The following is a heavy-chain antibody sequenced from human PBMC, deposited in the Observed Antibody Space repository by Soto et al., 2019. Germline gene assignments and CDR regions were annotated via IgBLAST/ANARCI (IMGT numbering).Heavy chain of an antibody. J-gene: IGHJ3*02. CDR1: GFTFSSYW. D-gene: IGHD2-2*02. CDR2: INSDGSSI. Sequence: GGSLRLSCAASGFTFSSYWMHWVRQAPGKGLVWVSRINSDGSSISYADSVKGRFTISRDNAKNTLYLQMNSLRGEDTAVYYCARRAPIRAFDIWGQGTMVTVSS. V-gene: IGHV3-74*01. CDR3: ARRAPIRAFDI.